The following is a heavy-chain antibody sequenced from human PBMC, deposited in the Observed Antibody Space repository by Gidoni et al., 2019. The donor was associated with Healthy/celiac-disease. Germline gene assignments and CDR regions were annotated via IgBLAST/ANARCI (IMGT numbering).Heavy chain of an antibody. D-gene: IGHD6-13*01. CDR1: GGSFSGYY. V-gene: IGHV4-34*01. Sequence: QVQLQQWGAGLLKPSETLSLTCAVYGGSFSGYYWSWIRQPPGKGLEWIGEINHSGSTNYNPSLKSRVTISVDTSKNQFSLKLSSVTAADTAVYYCARSLKGHIAAAVRRAFDIWGQGTMVTVSS. CDR3: ARSLKGHIAAAVRRAFDI. J-gene: IGHJ3*02. CDR2: INHSGST.